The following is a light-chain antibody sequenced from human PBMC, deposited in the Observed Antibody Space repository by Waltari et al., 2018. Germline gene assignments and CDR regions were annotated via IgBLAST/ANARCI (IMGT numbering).Light chain of an antibody. CDR1: QSIYSW. CDR2: KAS. Sequence: DIQMTQSPSSLSASVGDTVTITCRASQSIYSWLAWYQQKPGKAPKFLIYKASSLESGVPSRLSGSRSGTDFTLTISSLQPEDFSTYYCLQYGTSPRPFGQGTKVEIK. J-gene: IGKJ1*01. CDR3: LQYGTSPRP. V-gene: IGKV1-5*03.